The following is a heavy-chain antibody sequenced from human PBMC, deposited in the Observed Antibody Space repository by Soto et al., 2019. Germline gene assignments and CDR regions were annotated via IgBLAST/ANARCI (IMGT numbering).Heavy chain of an antibody. CDR2: IRSKANSYAT. V-gene: IGHV3-73*01. J-gene: IGHJ6*02. Sequence: PGGSLRLSCTTSGFTVSSSHMTWVRQASGKGLEWVGRIRSKANSYATAYAASVKGRFTISRDDSKNTAYLQMNSLKTEDTAVYYCTSDGMDVWGQGTTVTVSS. CDR1: GFTVSSSH. CDR3: TSDGMDV.